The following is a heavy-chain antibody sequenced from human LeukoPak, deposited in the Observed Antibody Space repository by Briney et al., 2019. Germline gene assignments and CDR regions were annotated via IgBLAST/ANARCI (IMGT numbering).Heavy chain of an antibody. CDR2: IKQDGSEK. CDR3: ARYYDFWSSIDY. CDR1: GFSFSSHW. Sequence: GGFLRLSCAASGFSFSSHWMFWVRQAPGRGLEWVANIKQDGSEKYYVDSVKGRFTISRDNAKNSLYLQMNSLRAEDTAIYYCARYYDFWSSIDYWGQGTLVTVSS. D-gene: IGHD3-3*01. J-gene: IGHJ4*02. V-gene: IGHV3-7*05.